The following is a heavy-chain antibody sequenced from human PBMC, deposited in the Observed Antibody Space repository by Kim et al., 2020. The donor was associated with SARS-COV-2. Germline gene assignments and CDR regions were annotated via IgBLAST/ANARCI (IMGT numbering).Heavy chain of an antibody. Sequence: GGSLRLSCAASGFTFSSYGMHWVRQAPGKGLEWVAVISYDGSNKYYADSVKGRFTISRDNSKNTLYLQMNSLRAEDTAVYYCANSHDEAVADLDYWGQGTLVTVSS. CDR2: ISYDGSNK. J-gene: IGHJ4*02. D-gene: IGHD6-19*01. CDR1: GFTFSSYG. V-gene: IGHV3-30*18. CDR3: ANSHDEAVADLDY.